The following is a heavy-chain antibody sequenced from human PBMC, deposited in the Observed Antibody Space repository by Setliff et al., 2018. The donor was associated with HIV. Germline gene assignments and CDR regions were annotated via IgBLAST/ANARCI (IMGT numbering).Heavy chain of an antibody. CDR1: GLTFSSHW. CDR3: ARDQWGYSYGYYYYYYMDV. V-gene: IGHV3-74*01. D-gene: IGHD5-18*01. CDR2: IDNDASHT. Sequence: GGSLRLSCAASGLTFSSHWMHWVRQAPGKGLVWVSYIDNDASHTIHADSVKGRFTISRDNAKNTLSLQMNSLRAEDTAVYYCARDQWGYSYGYYYYYYMDVWGKGTTVTVSS. J-gene: IGHJ6*03.